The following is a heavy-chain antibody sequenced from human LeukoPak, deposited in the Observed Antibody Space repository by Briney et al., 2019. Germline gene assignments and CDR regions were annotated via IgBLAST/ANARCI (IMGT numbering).Heavy chain of an antibody. D-gene: IGHD4-17*01. V-gene: IGHV1-3*01. Sequence: ASVEVSCKASGYTFTSYAMHWVRQAPGQRLEWMGWINAGNGNTKYSQKFQGRVTVTRDTSASIVYMEVSSLRSEDTAVYYCAVGTTGSTVHFDYWGQGTLVTVSS. J-gene: IGHJ4*02. CDR1: GYTFTSYA. CDR3: AVGTTGSTVHFDY. CDR2: INAGNGNT.